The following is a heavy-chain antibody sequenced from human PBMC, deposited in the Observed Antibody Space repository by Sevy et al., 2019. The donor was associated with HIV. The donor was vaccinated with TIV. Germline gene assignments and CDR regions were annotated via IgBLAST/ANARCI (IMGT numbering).Heavy chain of an antibody. Sequence: ASVKVSCKASGYTFTGYYMHWVRQAPGQGLEWMGRINPNSGGTNHAQKFQGRVTMTRDTSISTAYMELSRLRSDDTAVYYCARVPLPYYYDSSGYYPIDYWGQGTLVTVSS. CDR3: ARVPLPYYYDSSGYYPIDY. CDR2: INPNSGGT. D-gene: IGHD3-22*01. CDR1: GYTFTGYY. V-gene: IGHV1-2*06. J-gene: IGHJ4*02.